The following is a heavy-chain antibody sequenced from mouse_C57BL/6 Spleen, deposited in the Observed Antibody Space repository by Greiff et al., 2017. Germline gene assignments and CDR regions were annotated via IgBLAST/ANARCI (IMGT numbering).Heavy chain of an antibody. Sequence: EVQLQQSGPELVKPGASVKMSCKASGYTFTDYNMHWVKQSHGKSLEWIGYINPNNGGTSYNQKFKGKATLTVNKSSSTAYMELRSLTSEDSAVYYCARDSNYESYFDYWGQGTTLTVSS. CDR2: INPNNGGT. CDR1: GYTFTDYN. CDR3: ARDSNYESYFDY. J-gene: IGHJ2*01. D-gene: IGHD2-5*01. V-gene: IGHV1-22*01.